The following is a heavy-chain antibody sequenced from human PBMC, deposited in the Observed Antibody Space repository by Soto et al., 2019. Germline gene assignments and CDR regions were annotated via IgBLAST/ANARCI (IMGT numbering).Heavy chain of an antibody. D-gene: IGHD2-2*02. CDR1: GGTFSSYA. CDR3: ARGYCSSTSCYTGPVDY. Sequence: SVKVSCKASGGTFSSYAISWVRQAPGQGLEWMGGIIPIFGTANYAQKFQGRVTITADESTSTAYMELSSLRAEDTAVYYCARGYCSSTSCYTGPVDYWGQGTLVTVSS. CDR2: IIPIFGTA. J-gene: IGHJ4*02. V-gene: IGHV1-69*13.